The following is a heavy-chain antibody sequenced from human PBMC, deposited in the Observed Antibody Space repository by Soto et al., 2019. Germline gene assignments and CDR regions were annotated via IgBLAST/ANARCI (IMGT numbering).Heavy chain of an antibody. CDR3: ARDGQDCSGGSCYYFLDY. J-gene: IGHJ4*02. CDR2: ISAYNGNT. V-gene: IGHV1-18*04. CDR1: GYTFTSYG. D-gene: IGHD2-15*01. Sequence: GASVKVSCKASGYTFTSYGISWVRQAPGQGLEWMGWISAYNGNTNYAQKLQGRVTMTTDTSTSTAYMELRSLRSDDTAVYHCARDGQDCSGGSCYYFLDYWGQGTLVTVSS.